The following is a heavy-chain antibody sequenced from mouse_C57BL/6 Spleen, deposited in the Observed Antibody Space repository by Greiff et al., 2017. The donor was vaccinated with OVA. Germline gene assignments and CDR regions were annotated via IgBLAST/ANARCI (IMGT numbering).Heavy chain of an antibody. CDR3: ARGGMVTPWFAY. D-gene: IGHD2-3*01. J-gene: IGHJ3*01. CDR1: GFTFSDYG. CDR2: ISSGSSTI. V-gene: IGHV5-17*01. Sequence: DVHLVESGGGLVKPGGSLKLSCAASGFTFSDYGMHWVRQAPEKGLEWVAYISSGSSTIYYADTVKGRFTISRDNAKNTLFLQMTSLRSEDTAMYYCARGGMVTPWFAYWGQGTLVTVSA.